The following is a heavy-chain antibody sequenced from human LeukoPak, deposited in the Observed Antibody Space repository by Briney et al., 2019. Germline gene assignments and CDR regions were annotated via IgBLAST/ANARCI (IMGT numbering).Heavy chain of an antibody. CDR3: ARHPDYGMDV. V-gene: IGHV1-46*01. Sequence: ASVKVSCKASGYTFTSYYMHWVRQAPGQGLEWMGIIDPSGGSTRYPQKFQGRVTMTGDTSTSTVYMELSSLRSEDTAVYYCARHPDYGMDVWGQGTTVTVSS. CDR1: GYTFTSYY. CDR2: IDPSGGST. J-gene: IGHJ6*02.